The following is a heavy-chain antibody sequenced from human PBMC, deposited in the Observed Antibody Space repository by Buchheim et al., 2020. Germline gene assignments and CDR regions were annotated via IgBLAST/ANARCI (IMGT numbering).Heavy chain of an antibody. CDR1: GFTFSSYW. V-gene: IGHV3-7*01. J-gene: IGHJ4*02. CDR3: ARHVDWAFDY. CDR2: INPDGSAK. Sequence: EVQLVESGGGLVQPGGSLRLSCAASGFTFSSYWMTWVRQSPVKGLEWVANINPDGSAKYYLDSVKGRFTISRDGAKNSLYLQVNSLRAEDTALYYCARHVDWAFDYWGRGTL. D-gene: IGHD5-12*01.